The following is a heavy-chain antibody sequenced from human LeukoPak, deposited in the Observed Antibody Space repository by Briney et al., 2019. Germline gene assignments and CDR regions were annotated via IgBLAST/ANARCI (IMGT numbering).Heavy chain of an antibody. CDR3: ARQIGGDSYGVFDY. J-gene: IGHJ4*02. V-gene: IGHV3-48*02. CDR1: GFTLSSYS. Sequence: PGGSLRLSCAASGFTLSSYSMNWVRQAPGKGLEWVSYISSSSSSIYYADSVKGRFTISRDNAKNSLYLQMNSLRDEDTAVYYCARQIGGDSYGVFDYWGQGTLVTVSS. CDR2: ISSSSSSI. D-gene: IGHD5-18*01.